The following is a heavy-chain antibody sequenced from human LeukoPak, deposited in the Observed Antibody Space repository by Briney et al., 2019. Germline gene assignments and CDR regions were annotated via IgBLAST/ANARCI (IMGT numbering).Heavy chain of an antibody. J-gene: IGHJ5*02. CDR1: GFTFDDYA. Sequence: GGSLRLSCAASGFTFDDYAMHWVRQAPGKGLEWVSGISWNSGSIGYADSVKGRFTISRDNAKNSLYPQMNSLRAEDTALYYCAKDISSTSCGFDPWGQGTLVTVSS. CDR3: AKDISSTSCGFDP. V-gene: IGHV3-9*01. CDR2: ISWNSGSI. D-gene: IGHD2-2*01.